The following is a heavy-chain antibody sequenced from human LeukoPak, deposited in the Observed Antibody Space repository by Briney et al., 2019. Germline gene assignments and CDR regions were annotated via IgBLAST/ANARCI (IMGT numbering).Heavy chain of an antibody. V-gene: IGHV4-39*01. J-gene: IGHJ4*02. CDR1: GGSISSSSYY. D-gene: IGHD4-17*01. CDR3: ARQIHDYGDYFDY. Sequence: SETLSLTCTVSGGSISSSSYYWGWIRQPPGKGLEWIGEINHSGSTNYNPSLKSRFTISVDTSKNQFSLKLSSVTAADTAVYYCARQIHDYGDYFDYWGQGTLVTVSS. CDR2: INHSGST.